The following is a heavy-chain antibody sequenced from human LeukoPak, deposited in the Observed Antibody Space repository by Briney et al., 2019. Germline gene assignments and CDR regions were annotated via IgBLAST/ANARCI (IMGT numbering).Heavy chain of an antibody. CDR1: GFTFSSYA. Sequence: GRSLRLSCAASGFTFSSYAMHWVRQAPGKGLEWVAVISYDGSNKYYADSVKGRFTISRDNSKNTLYLQMNSLRAEDTAVYYCARDPGYSYDLIYFDYWGQGTLVTVSS. CDR3: ARDPGYSYDLIYFDY. D-gene: IGHD5-18*01. J-gene: IGHJ4*02. CDR2: ISYDGSNK. V-gene: IGHV3-30-3*01.